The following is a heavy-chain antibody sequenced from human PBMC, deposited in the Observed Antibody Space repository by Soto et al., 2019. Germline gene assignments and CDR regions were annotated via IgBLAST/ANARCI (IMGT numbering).Heavy chain of an antibody. Sequence: SETLSLTCAVYGGSFSGYYWSWIRQPPGKGLEWIGEINHSGSTNYNPSLKSRVTISVDTSKNQFSLKLSSVTAADTAVYYCARVDTAMARNYYYYGMDVWGQGTTVTVSS. D-gene: IGHD5-18*01. V-gene: IGHV4-34*01. CDR3: ARVDTAMARNYYYYGMDV. J-gene: IGHJ6*02. CDR2: INHSGST. CDR1: GGSFSGYY.